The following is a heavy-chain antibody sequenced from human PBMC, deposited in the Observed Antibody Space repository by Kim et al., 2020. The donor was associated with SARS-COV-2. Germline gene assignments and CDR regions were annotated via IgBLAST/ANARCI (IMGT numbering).Heavy chain of an antibody. CDR1: GFTFSSYA. CDR3: AKKEGATFWYFDL. J-gene: IGHJ2*01. Sequence: GGSLRLSCAASGFTFSSYAMSWVRQAPGKGLEWVSAISGSGGSTYYADSVKGRFTISRDNSKNTRYLQMNSLRAEDTAVYYFAKKEGATFWYFDLLGRGTLVTVSS. V-gene: IGHV3-23*01. D-gene: IGHD1-26*01. CDR2: ISGSGGST.